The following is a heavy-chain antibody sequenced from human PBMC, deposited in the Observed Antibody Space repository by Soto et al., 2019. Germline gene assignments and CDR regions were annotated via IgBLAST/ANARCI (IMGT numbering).Heavy chain of an antibody. D-gene: IGHD1-1*01. Sequence: QMQLVQSGPEVKKPGTSVKVSCKASGFTFTSSAMQWVRQARGQRLEWRGWIVVGSGNTNYAQKFQERVTITRDMSTSTAYMELSSLRAEDSAVYYCAADPSPRGYFGFDPWGQGTLVTVSS. CDR3: AADPSPRGYFGFDP. CDR1: GFTFTSSA. V-gene: IGHV1-58*02. J-gene: IGHJ5*02. CDR2: IVVGSGNT.